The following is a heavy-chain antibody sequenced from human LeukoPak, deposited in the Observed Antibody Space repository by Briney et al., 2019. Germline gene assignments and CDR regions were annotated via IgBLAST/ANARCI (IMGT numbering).Heavy chain of an antibody. CDR2: IYHSGST. J-gene: IGHJ5*02. V-gene: IGHV4-30-2*01. CDR1: GGSISSGGYS. D-gene: IGHD3-10*01. CDR3: ARTYGSGDNWFDP. Sequence: SETPSLTCAVSGGSISSGGYSWSWIRQPPGKGLEWIGYIYHSGSTYYNPSLKSRVTISVDRSNNKFYLQLSSLTASDTAVYYCARTYGSGDNWFDPWGQGTLATVS.